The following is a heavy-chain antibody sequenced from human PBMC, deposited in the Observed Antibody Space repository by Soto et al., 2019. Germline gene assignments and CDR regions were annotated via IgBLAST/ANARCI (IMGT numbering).Heavy chain of an antibody. J-gene: IGHJ4*02. V-gene: IGHV1-2*02. D-gene: IGHD6-13*01. CDR2: INANSGGT. Sequence: QVQLVQSGAEVKKPGASVEVSCKASGYTFTDYYMHWVRQAPGQGLEWMGWINANSGGTNYPQKFQGRVTLTRDTSISTVYMELSSLRSDDTAVYYCASGASSNWPDFWGRGTLVTVSS. CDR3: ASGASSNWPDF. CDR1: GYTFTDYY.